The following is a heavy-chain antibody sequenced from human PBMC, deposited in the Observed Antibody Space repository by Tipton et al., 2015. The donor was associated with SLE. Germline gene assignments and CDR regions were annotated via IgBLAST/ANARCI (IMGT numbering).Heavy chain of an antibody. V-gene: IGHV3-30-3*01. D-gene: IGHD3-10*01. Sequence: SLRLSCAASGFTFSSYAMHWVRQAPGKGLEWVAVISYDASNKYYADSVKGRFTISKDNSKNTLYLQMNSLRAEDTAVYYCEREGTSSGALDAFDIWGQGTMVAVSS. J-gene: IGHJ3*02. CDR1: GFTFSSYA. CDR2: ISYDASNK. CDR3: EREGTSSGALDAFDI.